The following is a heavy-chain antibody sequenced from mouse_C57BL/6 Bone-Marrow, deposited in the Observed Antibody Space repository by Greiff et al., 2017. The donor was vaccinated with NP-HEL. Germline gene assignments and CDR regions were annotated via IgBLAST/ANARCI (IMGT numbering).Heavy chain of an antibody. J-gene: IGHJ3*01. D-gene: IGHD2-3*01. CDR3: ASSPLYDGYYPFAY. CDR2: INPNNGGT. V-gene: IGHV1-18*01. Sequence: EVQLQQSGPELVKPGASVKIPCKASGYTFTDYNMDWVKQSHGKSLEWIGDINPNNGGTIYNQKFKGKATLTVDKSSSTAYMELRSLTSEDTAVYYCASSPLYDGYYPFAYWGQGTLVTVSA. CDR1: GYTFTDYN.